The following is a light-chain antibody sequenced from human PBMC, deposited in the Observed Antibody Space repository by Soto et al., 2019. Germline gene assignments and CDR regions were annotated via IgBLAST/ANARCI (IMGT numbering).Light chain of an antibody. CDR3: AAWDDSRNWV. CDR2: TNH. CDR1: SSNIGSNS. J-gene: IGLJ3*02. Sequence: QSVLTQPPSASGTPGQTVTISCSGSSSNIGSNSAYWYQQIPGTAPQLIIDTNHQRPSGVPDRVSGSTAGTSAALTSSGLQSEDDDDYHCAAWDDSRNWVFGGGTKLTVL. V-gene: IGLV1-44*01.